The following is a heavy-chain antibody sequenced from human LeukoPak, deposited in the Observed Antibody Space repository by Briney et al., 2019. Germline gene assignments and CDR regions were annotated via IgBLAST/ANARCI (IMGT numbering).Heavy chain of an antibody. CDR2: INPNSGGT. CDR1: GYTFTGYY. CDR3: ARDRGSPDRTTGRSYGMDV. D-gene: IGHD1-1*01. Sequence: ASVKVSCKASGYTFTGYYMHWVRQAPGQGLEWMGWINPNSGGTNYAQKFQGWVTMTRDTSISTAYMEPSRLRSDDTAVYYCARDRGSPDRTTGRSYGMDVWGKGTTVTVSS. V-gene: IGHV1-2*04. J-gene: IGHJ6*04.